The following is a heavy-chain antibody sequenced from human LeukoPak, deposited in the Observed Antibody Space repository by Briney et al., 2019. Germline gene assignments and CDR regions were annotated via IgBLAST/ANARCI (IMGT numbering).Heavy chain of an antibody. CDR2: ISTSSETT. Sequence: GGSLRLSCAASGFTFSKYSMTWVRQAPGKGLEWVSFISTSSETTYYADSVKGRFTISRDNSKNTLYLQMNSLRAEDTAVYYCARDRSQTLDYWGQGTLVTVSS. J-gene: IGHJ4*02. D-gene: IGHD1-26*01. V-gene: IGHV3-48*01. CDR3: ARDRSQTLDY. CDR1: GFTFSKYS.